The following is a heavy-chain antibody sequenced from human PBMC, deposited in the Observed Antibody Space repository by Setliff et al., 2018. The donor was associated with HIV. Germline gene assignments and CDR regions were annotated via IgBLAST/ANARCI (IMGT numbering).Heavy chain of an antibody. D-gene: IGHD6-13*01. V-gene: IGHV3-48*01. Sequence: GSLRLSCAASGFTFSFYSMNWVRLAPGKGLEWVADISSDGSVINYAESVKGRFTTSRDNGKNSVYLQMNSLRAEDTAIYYCARISSAWYLVDYWGQGTLVTVSS. CDR3: ARISSAWYLVDY. CDR2: ISSDGSVI. CDR1: GFTFSFYS. J-gene: IGHJ4*02.